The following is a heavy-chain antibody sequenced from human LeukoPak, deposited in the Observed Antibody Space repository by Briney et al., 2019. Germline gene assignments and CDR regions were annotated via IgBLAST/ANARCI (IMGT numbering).Heavy chain of an antibody. Sequence: SETLSLTCTVSGDSISTSYWSWIRQPPGKGLEWIGHIYSSGTMKYNPSLSGRVTISVDTSKNQLYLKLTAVTAADTAVYYCARDRQPSWYRGLDVWGQGTTVTVSS. V-gene: IGHV4-59*01. CDR1: GDSISTSY. D-gene: IGHD6-13*01. J-gene: IGHJ6*02. CDR3: ARDRQPSWYRGLDV. CDR2: IYSSGTM.